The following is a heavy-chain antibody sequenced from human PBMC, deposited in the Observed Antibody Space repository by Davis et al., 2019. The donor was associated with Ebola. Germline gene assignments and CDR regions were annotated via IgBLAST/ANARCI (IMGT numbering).Heavy chain of an antibody. V-gene: IGHV1-2*04. Sequence: ASVKVSCKTSGYTFTGYYMHWVRQAPGQGLEWMGWINPNSGGTNYAQKFQGWVTMTRDTSISTAYMDVSRLTSDDTAVYYCTRGCRATVLMGEWYFDLWGRGTLVTVSS. J-gene: IGHJ2*01. CDR2: INPNSGGT. CDR1: GYTFTGYY. CDR3: TRGCRATVLMGEWYFDL. D-gene: IGHD4-23*01.